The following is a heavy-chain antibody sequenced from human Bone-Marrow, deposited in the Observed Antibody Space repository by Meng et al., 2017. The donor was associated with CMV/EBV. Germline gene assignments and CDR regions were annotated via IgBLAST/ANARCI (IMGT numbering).Heavy chain of an antibody. CDR1: GFTVSSNY. CDR3: ARDGTTSRWDYYYGMDV. Sequence: GGSLRLSCAASGFTVSSNYMSWVRQAPGKGLEWVSVIYSGGSTYYADSVKGRFTISRDNSKNTLYLQMNSLRAEDTAVYYCARDGTTSRWDYYYGMDVWGQGNTVTVSS. D-gene: IGHD4-17*01. CDR2: IYSGGST. J-gene: IGHJ6*02. V-gene: IGHV3-66*02.